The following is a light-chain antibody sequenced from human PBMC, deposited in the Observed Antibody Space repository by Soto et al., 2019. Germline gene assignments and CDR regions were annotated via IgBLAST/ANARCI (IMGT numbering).Light chain of an antibody. CDR3: SSYTTSSTRV. J-gene: IGLJ1*01. CDR2: EVS. CDR1: SSDVGAYDF. V-gene: IGLV2-14*03. Sequence: QSVLAQPASVFGSPGQSITISCTGTSSDVGAYDFVSWYQQHPDKAPKLMIYEVSNRPSGVSYRFSGSKSVNTATLTISGLQAEDEADYYCSSYTTSSTRVFGTGTKVTV.